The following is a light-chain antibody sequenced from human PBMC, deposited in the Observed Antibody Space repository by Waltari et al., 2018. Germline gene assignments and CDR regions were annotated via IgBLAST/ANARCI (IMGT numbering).Light chain of an antibody. CDR3: CSYVTSRTFV. CDR1: SSDVDGYNL. Sequence: QSALTQPAPVSGSPGQSITISCSGSSSDVDGYNLVSWYQQHPGKVPKLILYEGNKRPSGVSNRFSGSKSGDTASLTISGLQAEDEAAYYCCSYVTSRTFVFGGGTKVSVL. J-gene: IGLJ2*01. V-gene: IGLV2-23*03. CDR2: EGN.